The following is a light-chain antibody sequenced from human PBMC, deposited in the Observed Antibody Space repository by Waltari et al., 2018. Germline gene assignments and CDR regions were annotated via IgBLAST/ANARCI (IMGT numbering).Light chain of an antibody. CDR3: QAWDSSTVV. CDR1: KLGDKY. CDR2: QDN. J-gene: IGLJ3*02. Sequence: SYELTQPPSVSVSPGQTATITCSGDKLGDKYVCWYQKKPGQSPVVVIYQDNNRPSGIPWRFSGSNSGNTATLTISGTQALDEADYYCQAWDSSTVVFGGGTKLTVL. V-gene: IGLV3-1*01.